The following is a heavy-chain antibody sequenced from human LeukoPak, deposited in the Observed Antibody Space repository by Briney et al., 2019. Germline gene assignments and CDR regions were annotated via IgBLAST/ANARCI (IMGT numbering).Heavy chain of an antibody. CDR2: INHSGST. D-gene: IGHD6-13*01. J-gene: IGHJ5*02. CDR3: ASRLRESSSWYFNWFDP. CDR1: GGSISGYY. V-gene: IGHV4-34*01. Sequence: NPSETLSLTCTVSGGSISGYYWSWIRQPPGKGLEWIGEINHSGSTNYNPSLKSRVTISVDTSKNQFSLKLSSVTAADTAVYYCASRLRESSSWYFNWFDPWGQGTLVTVSS.